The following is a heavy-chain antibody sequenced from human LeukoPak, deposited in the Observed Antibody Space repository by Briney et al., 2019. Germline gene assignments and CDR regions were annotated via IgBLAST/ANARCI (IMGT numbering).Heavy chain of an antibody. CDR2: IYYSGST. D-gene: IGHD3-22*01. CDR3: AREGGGYYYDSSGYYYFDY. J-gene: IGHJ4*02. CDR1: GGSISSGGYY. V-gene: IGHV4-31*03. Sequence: SQTLSLTCTVSGGSISSGGYYWSWIRQHPGKGLEWIGYIYYSGSTYYNPSLKSRVTISVDTSKNQFSLKLSSVTAADTAVYYCAREGGGYYYDSSGYYYFDYWGQGTLVTVSS.